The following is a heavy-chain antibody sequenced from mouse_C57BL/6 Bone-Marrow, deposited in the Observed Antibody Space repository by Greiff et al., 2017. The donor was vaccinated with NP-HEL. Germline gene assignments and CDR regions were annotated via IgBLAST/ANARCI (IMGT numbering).Heavy chain of an antibody. V-gene: IGHV1-54*01. Sequence: VQLQQSGAELVRPGTSVKVSCKASGYAFTNYLIEWVKQRPGQGLEWIGVINPGSGGPNYNEKFKGKATLTADKSSSTAYMQLSSLTSEDSAVYFCARWDYGNPFAYWGKGTLVTVSA. CDR1: GYAFTNYL. CDR2: INPGSGGP. D-gene: IGHD2-1*01. J-gene: IGHJ3*01. CDR3: ARWDYGNPFAY.